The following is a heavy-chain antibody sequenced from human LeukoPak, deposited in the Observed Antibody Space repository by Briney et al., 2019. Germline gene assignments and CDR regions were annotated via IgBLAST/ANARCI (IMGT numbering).Heavy chain of an antibody. J-gene: IGHJ4*02. CDR3: ARARFEAAAIYFDY. CDR2: ISSSSSYI. CDR1: GFTFSSYS. D-gene: IGHD6-13*01. Sequence: PGGSLRLSCAASGFTFSSYSMNWVRQAPAKGLEWVSSISSSSSYIYYADSVKGRFTISRDNAKNSLYLQMNSLRAEDTAVYYCARARFEAAAIYFDYWGQGTLVTVSS. V-gene: IGHV3-21*01.